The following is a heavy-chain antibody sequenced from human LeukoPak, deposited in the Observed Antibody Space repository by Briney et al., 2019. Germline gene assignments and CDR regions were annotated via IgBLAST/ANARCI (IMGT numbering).Heavy chain of an antibody. CDR3: ARVRDFWSGYYTDLDY. Sequence: GGSLRLSCAASGFTFSSYSMNWVRQAPGKGLEWVAVISYDGSNKYYADSVKGRFTISRDNSKNTLYLQMNSLRAEDTAVYYCARVRDFWSGYYTDLDYWGQGTLVTVSS. CDR1: GFTFSSYS. CDR2: ISYDGSNK. V-gene: IGHV3-30*03. J-gene: IGHJ4*02. D-gene: IGHD3-3*01.